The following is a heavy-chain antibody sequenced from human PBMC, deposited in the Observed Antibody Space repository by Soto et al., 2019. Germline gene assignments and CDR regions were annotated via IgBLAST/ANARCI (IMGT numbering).Heavy chain of an antibody. CDR1: GVNFRGYA. V-gene: IGHV3-23*01. CDR3: ARSRSAMADGMNV. J-gene: IGHJ6*02. D-gene: IGHD5-18*01. Sequence: GGSLRLSCEVSGVNFRGYAMSWVRQAPGKGLEWVSGIRIGPGITYYADSVKGRFTISSDSSRKTVYLQMNNLKAEDTALYFCARSRSAMADGMNVWGQGTTVTVSS. CDR2: IRIGPGIT.